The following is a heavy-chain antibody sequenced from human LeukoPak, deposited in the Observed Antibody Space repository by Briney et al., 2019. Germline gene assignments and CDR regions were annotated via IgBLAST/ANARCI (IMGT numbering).Heavy chain of an antibody. D-gene: IGHD2-2*03. CDR3: SRILDIRKLGY. CDR1: GASFSSGDQY. J-gene: IGHJ4*02. V-gene: IGHV4-31*03. Sequence: SQTLSLTCTVSGASFSSGDQYWHWIRQSPGKGLEWIGSIHPSGMLYNNPSLESRVTISIDTSKNQFSLNLNSVTAADTAVYFCSRILDIRKLGYGSQGTLVTVSS. CDR2: IHPSGML.